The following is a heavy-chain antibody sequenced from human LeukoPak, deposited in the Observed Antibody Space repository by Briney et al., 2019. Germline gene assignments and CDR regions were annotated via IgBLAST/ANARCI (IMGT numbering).Heavy chain of an antibody. CDR2: INPRGGST. D-gene: IGHD1-1*01. V-gene: IGHV1-46*03. Sequence: ASVKVSCKASGYTFTSYYMHWVRQAPGQGPEWMGIINPRGGSTNYAQKFQGRVTMTRDTSTSTVYMELSSLRSEDTAVYYCARDPPVAWNDWGWFDAWGQGTLVTVSS. J-gene: IGHJ5*02. CDR3: ARDPPVAWNDWGWFDA. CDR1: GYTFTSYY.